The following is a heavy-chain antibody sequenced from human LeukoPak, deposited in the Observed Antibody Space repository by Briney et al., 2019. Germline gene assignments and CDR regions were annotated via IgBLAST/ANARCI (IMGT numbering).Heavy chain of an antibody. D-gene: IGHD1-26*01. CDR1: GFTFGDYA. Sequence: GGSLRLSCTASGFTFGDYAMSWVRQAPGKGLEWLGFIRSKAYGGKTEYAASVKGRFTISRDDSKSIAYLQMNSLKTEDTAVYYCTRDVSGRRLDYWGQGTLVTVSS. CDR2: IRSKAYGGKT. V-gene: IGHV3-49*04. CDR3: TRDVSGRRLDY. J-gene: IGHJ4*02.